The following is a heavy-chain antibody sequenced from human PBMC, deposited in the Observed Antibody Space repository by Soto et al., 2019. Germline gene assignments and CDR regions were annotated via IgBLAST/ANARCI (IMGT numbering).Heavy chain of an antibody. CDR2: IIPIFGTA. CDR3: ARTAGEGQDYYYYGMDV. D-gene: IGHD2-21*02. CDR1: GGTFSSYA. Sequence: SVKVYCKASGGTFSSYAISWVRQAPGQGLEWMGGIIPIFGTANYAQKFQGRVTITADESTSTAYMELSSLRSEDTAVYYCARTAGEGQDYYYYGMDVWGQRDHGHSLL. V-gene: IGHV1-69*13. J-gene: IGHJ6*04.